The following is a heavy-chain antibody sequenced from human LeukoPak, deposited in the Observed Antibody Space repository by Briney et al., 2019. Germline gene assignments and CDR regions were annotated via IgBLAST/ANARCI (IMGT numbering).Heavy chain of an antibody. V-gene: IGHV4-4*07. CDR2: IYALEGT. Sequence: SETLSLTCAVYGVSFSGYYWSWIRQPAGKGLEWIGRIYALEGTNYNPSLNSRVTISLDTSKNQFSLKINSVTAADTAVYYCAREEGGTMIESWGQGTLVTVSS. CDR1: GVSFSGYY. J-gene: IGHJ4*02. CDR3: AREEGGTMIES. D-gene: IGHD3-22*01.